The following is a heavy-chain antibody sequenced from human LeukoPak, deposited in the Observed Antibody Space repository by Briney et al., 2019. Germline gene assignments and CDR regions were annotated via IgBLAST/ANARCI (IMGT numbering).Heavy chain of an antibody. CDR3: TTDSSGWYGRYFDL. D-gene: IGHD6-19*01. CDR1: GFAFSVYA. Sequence: PGGSLRLSCEASGFAFSVYAMSWLRQPPGEGLEWVGRIKSKTDGGATDYAAPVKGRFTISRDDSKNTLYLQMNSLKTEDTAVYYCTTDSSGWYGRYFDLWGRGTLVTVSS. CDR2: IKSKTDGGAT. V-gene: IGHV3-15*01. J-gene: IGHJ2*01.